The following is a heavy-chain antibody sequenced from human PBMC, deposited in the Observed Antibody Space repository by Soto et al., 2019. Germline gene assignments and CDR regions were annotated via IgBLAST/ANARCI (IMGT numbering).Heavy chain of an antibody. V-gene: IGHV3-21*01. CDR1: GFTFSSYS. CDR2: ISSSSSYI. J-gene: IGHJ6*02. D-gene: IGHD3-10*01. Sequence: GGSLRLSCAASGFTFSSYSMNWARQAPGKGLEWVSSISSSSSYIYYADSVKGRFTISRDNAKNSLYLQMNSLRAEDTAVYYCARGYYGSGIFLRYGMDVWGQGTTVTVSS. CDR3: ARGYYGSGIFLRYGMDV.